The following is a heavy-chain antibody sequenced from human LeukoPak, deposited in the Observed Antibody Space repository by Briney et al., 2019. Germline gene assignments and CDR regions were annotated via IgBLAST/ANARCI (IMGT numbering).Heavy chain of an antibody. Sequence: GGSLRLSCAASGFTFSSYGMHWVRQAPGKGLEWVAVIWYDGSNKYYADSVKGQFTISRDNSKNTLYLQMNSLRAEDTAVYYCARGLQVRYYYNYMDVWGKGTTVTVSS. CDR1: GFTFSSYG. CDR3: ARGLQVRYYYNYMDV. CDR2: IWYDGSNK. J-gene: IGHJ6*03. D-gene: IGHD5-24*01. V-gene: IGHV3-33*01.